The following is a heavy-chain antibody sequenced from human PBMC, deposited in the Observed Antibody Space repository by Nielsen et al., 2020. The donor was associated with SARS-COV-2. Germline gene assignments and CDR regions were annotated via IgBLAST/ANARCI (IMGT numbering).Heavy chain of an antibody. D-gene: IGHD1-26*01. Sequence: GESLKISCAASGFTFSSYAMSWVRQAPGKGLEWVSAISGSGGSTYYADSVKGRFTISRDNSKNTLYLQINSLRAEDTAVYYCARDRRVGANQVNYYGMDVWGQGTTVTVSS. CDR1: GFTFSSYA. J-gene: IGHJ6*02. CDR2: ISGSGGST. V-gene: IGHV3-23*01. CDR3: ARDRRVGANQVNYYGMDV.